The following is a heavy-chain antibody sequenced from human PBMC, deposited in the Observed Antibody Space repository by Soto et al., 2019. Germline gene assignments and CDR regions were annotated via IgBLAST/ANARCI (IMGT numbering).Heavy chain of an antibody. CDR2: ISYDGSNK. V-gene: IGHV3-30*18. Sequence: GGSLRLSCAASGFTFSSYGMHWVRQAPGKGLEWVAVISYDGSNKYYADSVKGRFTISRDNSKNTLYLQMNSLRAEDTAAYYCAKDLSEEWLLYGMDVWGQGTTVTVS. CDR3: AKDLSEEWLLYGMDV. CDR1: GFTFSSYG. D-gene: IGHD3-3*01. J-gene: IGHJ6*02.